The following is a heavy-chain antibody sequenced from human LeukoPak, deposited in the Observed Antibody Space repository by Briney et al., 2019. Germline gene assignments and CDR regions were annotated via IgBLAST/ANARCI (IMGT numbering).Heavy chain of an antibody. D-gene: IGHD4-11*01. Sequence: PSETLPLTCTVSGGSISSSSYYWGWIRQPPGKGLEWIGSIYYSGSTYYNPSLRSRVTISVDTPKNQFSLKLSSVTAADTAVYYCARRPYSFNWFDPWGQGTLVTVSS. V-gene: IGHV4-39*01. CDR2: IYYSGST. J-gene: IGHJ5*02. CDR3: ARRPYSFNWFDP. CDR1: GGSISSSSYY.